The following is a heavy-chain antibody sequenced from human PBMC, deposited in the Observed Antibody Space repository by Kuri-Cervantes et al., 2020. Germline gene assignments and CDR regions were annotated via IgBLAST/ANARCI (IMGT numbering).Heavy chain of an antibody. V-gene: IGHV3-9*01. D-gene: IGHD5-18*01. CDR3: ARGYSYGYYYYGMDV. CDR1: GFTFDDYA. Sequence: GGSLRLSCAASGFTFDDYAMHWFRQAPGKGLEWVSGISWNSGSIGYADSVKGRFTISRDNAKNSLYLQMNSLRAEDTALYYCARGYSYGYYYYGMDVWGQGTTVTVSS. J-gene: IGHJ6*02. CDR2: ISWNSGSI.